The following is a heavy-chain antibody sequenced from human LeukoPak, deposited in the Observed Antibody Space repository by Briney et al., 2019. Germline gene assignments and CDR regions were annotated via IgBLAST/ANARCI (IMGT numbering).Heavy chain of an antibody. Sequence: PGGSLRLSCAASGSTFSSYGMHWVRQAPGKGLEWVAVIWYDGSNKYYADSVKGRFTISRDNSKNTLYLQMNSLRAEDTAVYYCAKDGLNYYDSSGYYYAFDIWGQGTMVTVSS. D-gene: IGHD3-22*01. CDR2: IWYDGSNK. J-gene: IGHJ3*02. CDR3: AKDGLNYYDSSGYYYAFDI. V-gene: IGHV3-33*06. CDR1: GSTFSSYG.